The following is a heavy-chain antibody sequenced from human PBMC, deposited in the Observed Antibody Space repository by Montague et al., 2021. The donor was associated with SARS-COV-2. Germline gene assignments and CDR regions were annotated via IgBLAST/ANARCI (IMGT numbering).Heavy chain of an antibody. CDR1: GGSISANGYY. CDR3: ATSESFGAYSPFDY. CDR2: IYNSGST. D-gene: IGHD4-17*01. J-gene: IGHJ4*02. Sequence: TLSLTCTVSGGSISANGYYWSWIRQHPGKGLEWIGNIYNSGSTNYXPSLKSRVSISLDTSKNQFSLNLRAVTAADTAVYYCATSESFGAYSPFDYWGRGTLVTVSS. V-gene: IGHV4-31*03.